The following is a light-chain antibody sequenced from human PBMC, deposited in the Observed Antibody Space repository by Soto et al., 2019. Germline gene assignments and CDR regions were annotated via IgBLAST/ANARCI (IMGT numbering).Light chain of an antibody. Sequence: QSALTQPASVSGSPGQSITISCTGTSSDIGADDFVSWYQHHPDKTPKLIIFEVTYRPTGISHRFSASKSGNTASLTISGLEAEDEAFYYCSSYTSNTLYVFGTGTKLTVL. CDR3: SSYTSNTLYV. CDR1: SSDIGADDF. V-gene: IGLV2-14*01. J-gene: IGLJ1*01. CDR2: EVT.